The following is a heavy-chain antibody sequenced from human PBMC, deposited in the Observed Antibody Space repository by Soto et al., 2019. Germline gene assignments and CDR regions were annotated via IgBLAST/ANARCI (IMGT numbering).Heavy chain of an antibody. CDR3: ARQALAVAVNWFDP. D-gene: IGHD6-19*01. Sequence: SETLSLTCTVSGGSISSSSCHWGWIRQPPGKGLEWIASIKYSGTTFYNPSLKSRVTLSVDTSKNQFSLKLSSVTAADTAVYYCARQALAVAVNWFDPWGQGTLVTVSS. V-gene: IGHV4-39*01. J-gene: IGHJ5*02. CDR1: GGSISSSSCH. CDR2: IKYSGTT.